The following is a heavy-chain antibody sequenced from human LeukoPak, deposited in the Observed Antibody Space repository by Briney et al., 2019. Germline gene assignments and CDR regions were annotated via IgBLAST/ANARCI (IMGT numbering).Heavy chain of an antibody. CDR3: AKDRGYTGYDSGGIDF. Sequence: GGSLRLSCAASGFTFRSYAMNWVRQSPGKGLEWVSSISYGDGTAFYAGSVRGRFTVSRDNSRSTLYLQMASLGAEDTAVYYCAKDRGYTGYDSGGIDFWGQGTLVTVSS. D-gene: IGHD5-12*01. CDR2: ISYGDGTA. CDR1: GFTFRSYA. V-gene: IGHV3-23*01. J-gene: IGHJ4*02.